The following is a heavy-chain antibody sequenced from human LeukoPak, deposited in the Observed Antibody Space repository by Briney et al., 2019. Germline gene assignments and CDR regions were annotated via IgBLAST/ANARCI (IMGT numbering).Heavy chain of an antibody. CDR3: ARDPGGNYFGPGTHFAY. Sequence: DSVKVSCKASGYTFTHYYMHWVRQARGQGLEWMGRIDGETGNTRYAQNFQGRVSMTRDTSTSTVYMELSSLRFEDTAVYYCARDPGGNYFGPGTHFAYWGQGALVTVSS. CDR2: IDGETGNT. D-gene: IGHD3-10*01. V-gene: IGHV1-46*01. J-gene: IGHJ4*02. CDR1: GYTFTHYY.